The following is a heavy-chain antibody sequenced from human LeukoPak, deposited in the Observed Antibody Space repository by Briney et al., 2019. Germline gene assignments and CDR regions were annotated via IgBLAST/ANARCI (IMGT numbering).Heavy chain of an antibody. J-gene: IGHJ4*02. CDR2: IKHDGSEK. CDR3: ARRVAFGEYFEY. D-gene: IGHD3-10*01. Sequence: PGGSLRLSCAASGFTFGSYWMSWVRQAPGKGLEWVANIKHDGSEKYYVDSVKGRFTISRDDAKNSLYLQMNSLRVEDTAVYYCARRVAFGEYFEYWGQGTLVTVSS. CDR1: GFTFGSYW. V-gene: IGHV3-7*03.